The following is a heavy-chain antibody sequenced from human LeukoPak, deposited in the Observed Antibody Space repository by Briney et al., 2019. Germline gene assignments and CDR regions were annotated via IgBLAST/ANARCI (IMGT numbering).Heavy chain of an antibody. CDR3: ARTVVVAYFDY. CDR2: INHSGST. V-gene: IGHV4-34*01. J-gene: IGHJ4*02. Sequence: SETLSLTCAVYGGSFSGYYWSWIRQPPGKGLEWIGEINHSGSTNYNPSLKSRVTISVDTSKNQFSLKLSSVTAADTAVYYCARTVVVAYFDYWGQGTLVTVPS. D-gene: IGHD2-15*01. CDR1: GGSFSGYY.